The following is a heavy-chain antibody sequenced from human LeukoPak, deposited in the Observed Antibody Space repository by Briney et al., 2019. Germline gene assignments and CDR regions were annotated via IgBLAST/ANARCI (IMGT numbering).Heavy chain of an antibody. V-gene: IGHV4-4*02. D-gene: IGHD5-12*01. CDR2: IYHSGST. J-gene: IGHJ3*02. CDR1: GDSISGSDW. CDR3: ARARYNGEAAAAFDI. Sequence: SGTLSLTCGVSGDSISGSDWWTWVRQPPVKGLEWIGEIYHSGSTNYNPSLKSRVTISADKFKNQFSLKMTSVTAADTAVYYCARARYNGEAAAAFDIWGQGTMVTVSA.